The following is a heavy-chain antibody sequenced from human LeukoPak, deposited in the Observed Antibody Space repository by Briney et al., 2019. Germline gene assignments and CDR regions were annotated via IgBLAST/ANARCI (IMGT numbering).Heavy chain of an antibody. V-gene: IGHV4-59*01. CDR3: ARDYAHDYGTYFDY. J-gene: IGHJ4*02. CDR1: GGSFSGYY. CDR2: IFDNGRT. Sequence: SETLSLTCTVSGGSFSGYYWSWIRQPPGKGLEYIGYIFDNGRTNYNPSLQSRVTLSIDTSRNQFALNLSSVTTADTAVYYCARDYAHDYGTYFDYWGQGTLVTVSS. D-gene: IGHD4-17*01.